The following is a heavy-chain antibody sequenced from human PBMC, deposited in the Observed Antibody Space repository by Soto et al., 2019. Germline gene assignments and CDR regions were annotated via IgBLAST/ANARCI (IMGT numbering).Heavy chain of an antibody. Sequence: HGESLKISCKGSGYTFSGYWIVWVRQMSGKGLEWMGMIYPDDSQTIYSPSFQGQVTISADKSISTASLQWSSLKASDTAIYYCARYNAPSLAGNWFDPWGQGTLVTVSS. CDR3: ARYNAPSLAGNWFDP. CDR1: GYTFSGYW. CDR2: IYPDDSQT. D-gene: IGHD1-20*01. J-gene: IGHJ5*02. V-gene: IGHV5-51*01.